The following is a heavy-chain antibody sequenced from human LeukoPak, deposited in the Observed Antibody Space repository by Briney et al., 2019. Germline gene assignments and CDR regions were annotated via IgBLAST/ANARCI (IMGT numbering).Heavy chain of an antibody. CDR1: GGSISSGSYY. J-gene: IGHJ6*03. Sequence: SETLSLTCTVSGGSISSGSYYWSWIRQPAGKGLEWIGRIYTSGSTNYNPSLKSRVTISVDTSKNQFSLKLSSVTAADTAVYYCAREVGYDFWSGRRGYYYMDVWGKGTTVTVSS. D-gene: IGHD3-3*01. V-gene: IGHV4-61*02. CDR2: IYTSGST. CDR3: AREVGYDFWSGRRGYYYMDV.